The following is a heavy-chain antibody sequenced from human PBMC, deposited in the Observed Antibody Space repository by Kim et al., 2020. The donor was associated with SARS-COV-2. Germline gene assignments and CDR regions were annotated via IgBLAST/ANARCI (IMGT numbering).Heavy chain of an antibody. J-gene: IGHJ4*02. Sequence: NYNPSLKSRVTISVDTSKTQFSLKLSSVTAADTAVYYWARDNPTVVAFDYWGQGTLVTVSS. V-gene: IGHV4-59*01. D-gene: IGHD2-15*01. CDR3: ARDNPTVVAFDY.